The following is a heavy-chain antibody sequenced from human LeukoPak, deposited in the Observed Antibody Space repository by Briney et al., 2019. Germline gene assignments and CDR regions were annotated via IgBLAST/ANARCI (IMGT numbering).Heavy chain of an antibody. V-gene: IGHV3-21*01. J-gene: IGHJ4*02. CDR3: ARDISGDIVVVPAAIFGY. Sequence: QPGGSLRLSCAASGFTFSSYWMTWVRQAPGKGLEWVSSISSSSSYIYYADSVKGRFTISRDNAKNSLYLQMNSLRAEDTAVYYCARDISGDIVVVPAAIFGYWGQGTLVTVSS. D-gene: IGHD2-2*01. CDR1: GFTFSSYW. CDR2: ISSSSSYI.